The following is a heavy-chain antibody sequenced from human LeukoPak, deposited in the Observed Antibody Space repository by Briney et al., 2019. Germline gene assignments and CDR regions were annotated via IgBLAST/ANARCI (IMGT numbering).Heavy chain of an antibody. CDR3: SPTVISFRVSLDY. V-gene: IGHV3-15*01. D-gene: IGHD4-17*01. CDR1: GFTFSNAW. J-gene: IGHJ4*02. CDR2: IKSKSNGGTT. Sequence: GGSLRLSCAASGFTFSNAWMSWVRQAPGKGLEWVGRIKSKSNGGTTDYAAPVKGRFTISRDDSKNTLYLQMNSLKTEDTAVYYCSPTVISFRVSLDYWGQGTLVTVSS.